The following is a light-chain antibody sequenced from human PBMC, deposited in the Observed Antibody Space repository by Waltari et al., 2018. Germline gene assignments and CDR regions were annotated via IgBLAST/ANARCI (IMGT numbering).Light chain of an antibody. CDR3: NSRDSSGNHVV. CDR1: RLRRSY. V-gene: IGLV3-19*01. J-gene: IGLJ2*01. Sequence: SSELTQDPAVSVALGQTVRITCQGERLRRSYASWYQQKPGQAPVLVIYGKNNRPSGIPDRFSGSSSGNTASLTISGAQAEDEADYYCNSRDSSGNHVVFGGGTKLTVL. CDR2: GKN.